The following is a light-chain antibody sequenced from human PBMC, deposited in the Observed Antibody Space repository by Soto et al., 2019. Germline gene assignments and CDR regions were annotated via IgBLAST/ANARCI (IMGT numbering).Light chain of an antibody. J-gene: IGKJ2*01. CDR2: GAS. CDR1: QSVSSSY. V-gene: IGKV3-20*01. CDR3: QQYGSSPHT. Sequence: EIVLTQSPATLSLSPGERATLSYRASQSVSSSYLAWYQHKPGQAPRLLIYGASSRATGIPDRFSGSGSGTDFTLTISRLEPEDFAVYYCQQYGSSPHTFGQGTKLEIK.